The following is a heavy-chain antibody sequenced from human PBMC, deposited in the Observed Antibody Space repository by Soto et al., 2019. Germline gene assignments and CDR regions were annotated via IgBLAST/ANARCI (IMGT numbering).Heavy chain of an antibody. CDR2: ISAYNDNI. D-gene: IGHD3-9*01. V-gene: IGHV1-18*01. CDR3: ARFDWISAWFDP. CDR1: GYTFTDYA. Sequence: QVQLVQSGAEVKKPGASVQVSCKTSGYTFTDYAVTWVRQAPGQGLEWLGWISAYNDNIHYSPKFRGRVTMTTDTSMSTVYMELRSPRSDDTAVYFCARFDWISAWFDPWGQGTPVTVSS. J-gene: IGHJ5*02.